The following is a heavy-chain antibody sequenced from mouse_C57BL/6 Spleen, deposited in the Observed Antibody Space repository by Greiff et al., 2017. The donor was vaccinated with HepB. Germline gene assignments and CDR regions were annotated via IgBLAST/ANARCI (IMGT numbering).Heavy chain of an antibody. CDR2: ISSGGDYI. J-gene: IGHJ3*01. V-gene: IGHV5-9-1*02. Sequence: EVMLVESGEGLVKPGGSLKLSCAASGFTFSSYAMSWVRQTPEKRLEWVAYISSGGDYIYYADTVKGRFTISRDNARNTLYLQMSSLKSEDTAMYYCTRPSMVTTEAWFAYWGQGTLVTVSA. CDR3: TRPSMVTTEAWFAY. CDR1: GFTFSSYA. D-gene: IGHD2-2*01.